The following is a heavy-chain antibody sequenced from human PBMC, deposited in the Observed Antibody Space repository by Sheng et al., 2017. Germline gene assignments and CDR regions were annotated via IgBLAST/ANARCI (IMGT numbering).Heavy chain of an antibody. Sequence: QLQLQESGPGLVKPSETLSLTCTVSGDSISSSPYYWAWIRQPPGKGLEWIGSIYYSGSTYYNPSLRSRVTISVDTSKNQFSLKLSSVTAADTAIYYCARDTVGIEYGAFAIWGQGTMVTVSS. CDR3: ARDTVGIEYGAFAI. D-gene: IGHD1-26*01. J-gene: IGHJ3*02. CDR1: GDSISSSPYY. V-gene: IGHV4-39*07. CDR2: IYYSGST.